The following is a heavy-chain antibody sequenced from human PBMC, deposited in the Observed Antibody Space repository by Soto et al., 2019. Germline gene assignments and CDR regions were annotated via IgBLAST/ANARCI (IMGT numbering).Heavy chain of an antibody. J-gene: IGHJ5*02. CDR3: ARDGPSPQYYDFWSGPWLPNWFDP. D-gene: IGHD3-3*01. V-gene: IGHV3-33*01. Sequence: GGSLRLSCAASGFTFSSYGMHWVRQAPGKGLEWVAVIWYDGSNKYYADSVKGRFTISRDNSKNTLYLQMNSLRAEDTAVYYCARDGPSPQYYDFWSGPWLPNWFDPWGQGTLVTVSS. CDR2: IWYDGSNK. CDR1: GFTFSSYG.